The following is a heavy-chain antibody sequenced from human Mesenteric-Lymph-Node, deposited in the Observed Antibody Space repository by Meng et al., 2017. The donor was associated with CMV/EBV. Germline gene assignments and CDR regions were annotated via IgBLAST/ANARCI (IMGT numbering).Heavy chain of an antibody. D-gene: IGHD1-7*01. Sequence: GESLKISCAASGFTFSSYSMNWVRQAPGKGLEWVSAISGSGGSTYYADSVKGRFTISRDNSKNTLYLQMNSLRAEDTAVYYCAKGAHHLNWNYAEYFQHWGQGTLVTVSS. CDR2: ISGSGGST. CDR1: GFTFSSYS. J-gene: IGHJ1*01. V-gene: IGHV3-23*01. CDR3: AKGAHHLNWNYAEYFQH.